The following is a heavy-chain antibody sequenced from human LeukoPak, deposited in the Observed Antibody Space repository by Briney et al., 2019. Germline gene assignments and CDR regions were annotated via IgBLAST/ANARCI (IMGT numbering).Heavy chain of an antibody. CDR2: ISGDGGST. CDR1: GFTFDDYA. J-gene: IGHJ4*02. V-gene: IGHV3-43*02. CDR3: AKDSRYSYGSRDFDY. Sequence: QPGGSLRLSCAASGFTFDDYAMHWVRQAPGKGLEWVSLISGDGGSTYDADSVKGRFTISRDNSKNSLYLQMNSLRTEDTALYYCAKDSRYSYGSRDFDYWGQGTLVTVSS. D-gene: IGHD5-18*01.